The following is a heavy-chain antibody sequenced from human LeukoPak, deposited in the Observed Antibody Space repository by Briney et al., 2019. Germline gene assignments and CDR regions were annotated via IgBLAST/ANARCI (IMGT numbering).Heavy chain of an antibody. Sequence: GGSLRLSCAASGFTFSSYSMNWVRQAPGKGLEWVSFISGSSNYIYDADSVKGRFTISRDNAKNSLYLQMNSLRAEDTAVYYCARNYDILTGYSYYYYYYMDVWGKGTTVTVSS. CDR3: ARNYDILTGYSYYYYYYMDV. J-gene: IGHJ6*03. CDR1: GFTFSSYS. V-gene: IGHV3-21*01. CDR2: ISGSSNYI. D-gene: IGHD3-9*01.